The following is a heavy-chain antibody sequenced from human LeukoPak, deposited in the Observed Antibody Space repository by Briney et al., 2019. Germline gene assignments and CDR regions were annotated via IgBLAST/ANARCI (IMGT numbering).Heavy chain of an antibody. D-gene: IGHD3-3*01. V-gene: IGHV3-48*04. CDR1: GFTFSSYS. Sequence: GGSLRLSCAASGFTFSSYSMYWVRQAPGKGLEWVSYISSSSSTIYYADSVKGRFTISRDNAKNSLYLQMNSLRAEDTAVYYCAREYDFWSGYEDYWGQGTLVTVSS. CDR2: ISSSSSTI. J-gene: IGHJ4*02. CDR3: AREYDFWSGYEDY.